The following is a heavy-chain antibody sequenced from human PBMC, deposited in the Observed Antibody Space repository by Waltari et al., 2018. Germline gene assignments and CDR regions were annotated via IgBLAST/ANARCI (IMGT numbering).Heavy chain of an antibody. CDR1: GASLSRARHY. CDR2: IYTSGST. Sequence: QVQLQESGPGLVKPSQTLSLTCTVSGASLSRARHYWRWIRQPAGKGLEWIGRIYTSGSTNYNPSLKSRVTISVDTSKNQFSLKLSSVTAADTAVYYCARGITIDWFDPWGQGTLVTVSS. V-gene: IGHV4-61*02. J-gene: IGHJ5*02. D-gene: IGHD3-10*01. CDR3: ARGITIDWFDP.